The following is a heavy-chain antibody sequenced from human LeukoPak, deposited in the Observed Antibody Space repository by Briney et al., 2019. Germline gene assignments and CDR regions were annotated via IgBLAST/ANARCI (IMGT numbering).Heavy chain of an antibody. CDR3: AREYGGNRRAFDI. J-gene: IGHJ3*02. Sequence: GGSLRLSCAASGFTFSTHAMSWVRQAPGKGLEWVSDISASGGSTYYADSVKGRFTVSRDNSKNTLYLQMNSLRAEDTAVYYCAREYGGNRRAFDIWGLGTMVTVSS. D-gene: IGHD4-23*01. V-gene: IGHV3-23*01. CDR1: GFTFSTHA. CDR2: ISASGGST.